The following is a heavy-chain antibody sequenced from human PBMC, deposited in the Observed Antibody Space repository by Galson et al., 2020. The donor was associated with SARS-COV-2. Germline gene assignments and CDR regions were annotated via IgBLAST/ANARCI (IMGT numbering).Heavy chain of an antibody. V-gene: IGHV3-33*01. CDR1: GFSFSTYG. D-gene: IGHD3-10*01. Sequence: TGWSLRLSCEASGFSFSTYGMDWVRQAPCKGLEWVAVIWYDGSNKYYADSVKGRFTISRDNSKNTLYLQMNSLRADDTAVYYCARGSNLHDFDIWGQGTMVTVSS. CDR2: IWYDGSNK. CDR3: ARGSNLHDFDI. J-gene: IGHJ3*02.